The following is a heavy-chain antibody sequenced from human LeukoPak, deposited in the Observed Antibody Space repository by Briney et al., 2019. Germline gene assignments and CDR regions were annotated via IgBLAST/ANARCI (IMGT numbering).Heavy chain of an antibody. Sequence: SVKVSCKASGGTFSSYAISWVRQVPGQGLEWMGGIIPIFGTANYAQKFQGRVTITADESTSTAYMELSSLRSEDTAVYYCATRSPAFGVVIIDGGDYFDYWGQGTLVTVSS. V-gene: IGHV1-69*13. CDR3: ATRSPAFGVVIIDGGDYFDY. D-gene: IGHD3-3*01. J-gene: IGHJ4*02. CDR2: IIPIFGTA. CDR1: GGTFSSYA.